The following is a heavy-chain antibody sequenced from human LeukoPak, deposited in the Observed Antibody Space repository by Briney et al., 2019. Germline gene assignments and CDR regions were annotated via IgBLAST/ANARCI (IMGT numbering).Heavy chain of an antibody. D-gene: IGHD5-18*01. Sequence: GESLKISCKGSGNSFIYWIAWVRQMPGKDLEWMGIIYPGDSDTRYSPSFQGQVTISADKSINSAFLQWSSLKASDTAMYYCARGGAGYSYGYGAFDIWGQGTMVTVSS. CDR3: ARGGAGYSYGYGAFDI. CDR2: IYPGDSDT. V-gene: IGHV5-51*01. CDR1: GNSFIYW. J-gene: IGHJ3*02.